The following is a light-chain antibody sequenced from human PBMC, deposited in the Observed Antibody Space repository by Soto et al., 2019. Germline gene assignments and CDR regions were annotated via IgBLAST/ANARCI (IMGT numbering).Light chain of an antibody. CDR1: QAVNTR. J-gene: IGKJ4*01. CDR2: GTS. Sequence: EIVLTQSPATLSSFPGDRVTLSCRASQAVNTRLAWYQHKPGQAPRLLIYGTSTRATGGIADRFSGSGSGTDFTLTISRLEPEDFAVYYCQYYGTSVTFGGGTKVDIK. CDR3: QYYGTSVT. V-gene: IGKV3-20*01.